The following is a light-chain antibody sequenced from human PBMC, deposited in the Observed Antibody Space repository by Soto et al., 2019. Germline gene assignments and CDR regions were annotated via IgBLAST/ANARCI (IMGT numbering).Light chain of an antibody. CDR1: SGHSSYI. CDR3: ETWDSNTQV. Sequence: QSVLTQSSSASASLGSSVKLTCTLSSGHSSYIIAWHQQQPGKAPRYLMKLEGSGSYNKGSGVPDRFSGSSSGADRYLTISNLQSEDEADYYSETWDSNTQVFGGGTKLTVL. V-gene: IGLV4-60*03. CDR2: LEGSGSY. J-gene: IGLJ3*02.